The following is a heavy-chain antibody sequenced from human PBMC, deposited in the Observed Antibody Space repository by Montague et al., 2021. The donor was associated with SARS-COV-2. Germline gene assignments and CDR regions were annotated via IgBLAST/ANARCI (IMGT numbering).Heavy chain of an antibody. V-gene: IGHV4-39*01. J-gene: IGHJ4*02. D-gene: IGHD1-1*01. CDR3: TRHVHMTWPEPSPGFDY. CDR2: VHYSGRP. Sequence: SETLSLTCTVSGDSISSSSYNWGWIRQPPGKGLEWIGSVHYSGRPYYNPSLKSRVTIYVDTSKNRLSLKLSSVTAADTAVYYCTRHVHMTWPEPSPGFDYWGQGTLATVSS. CDR1: GDSISSSSYN.